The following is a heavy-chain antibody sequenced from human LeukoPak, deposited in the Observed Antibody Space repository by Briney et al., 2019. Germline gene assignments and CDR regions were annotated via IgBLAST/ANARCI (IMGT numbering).Heavy chain of an antibody. Sequence: PSETLSLTCPVSGGSISSYYWSWIRQPPGKGLEWIGYIYYSGSTNYNPSLKSRVTISVDTSKNQFSLKLSSVTAADTAVYYCERRGYGDYYYLDYWGQGTLVTVSS. CDR2: IYYSGST. CDR3: ERRGYGDYYYLDY. CDR1: GGSISSYY. V-gene: IGHV4-59*08. J-gene: IGHJ4*02. D-gene: IGHD4-17*01.